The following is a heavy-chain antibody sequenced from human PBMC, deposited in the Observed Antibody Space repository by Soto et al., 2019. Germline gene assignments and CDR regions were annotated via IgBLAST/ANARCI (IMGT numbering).Heavy chain of an antibody. CDR3: AEAAGGYYFDY. J-gene: IGHJ4*02. D-gene: IGHD2-15*01. CDR1: GASISSAGYY. CDR2: IYYSGNT. V-gene: IGHV4-31*03. Sequence: QVQLQESGPGLVRPSQTLSLTCTVSGASISSAGYYWSWIRQHPGKGLEWVGYIYYSGNTYYNPSLKSRVTISLDTSKNQFCLRLNSVTAADTAVYSCAEAAGGYYFDYWGQGTLVTVYS.